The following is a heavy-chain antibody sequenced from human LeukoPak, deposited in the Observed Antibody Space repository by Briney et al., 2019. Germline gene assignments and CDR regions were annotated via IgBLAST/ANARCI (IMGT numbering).Heavy chain of an antibody. J-gene: IGHJ4*02. V-gene: IGHV3-23*01. CDR1: GFTFTSYD. CDR3: AKDQRPYYSDSSGSYSDY. CDR2: SRGVST. Sequence: GGSLRLSCAASGFTFTSYDMSWVRQAPGKGPQWASSSRGVSTYYADSVKGRFTISRDNSKNTLYLQMNSLRAEDTAVYYCAKDQRPYYSDSSGSYSDYWGQGTLVIVSS. D-gene: IGHD3-22*01.